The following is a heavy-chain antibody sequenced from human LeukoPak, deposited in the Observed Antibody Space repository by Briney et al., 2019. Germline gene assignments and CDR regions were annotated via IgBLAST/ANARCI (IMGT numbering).Heavy chain of an antibody. J-gene: IGHJ4*02. D-gene: IGHD6-13*01. V-gene: IGHV3-30*18. CDR3: ANDYSSSWFLDY. Sequence: PGGSLRLSCAASGFTFSSYSMNWVRQAPGKGLEWVAVILYDGSNKYYADSVKGRFTISRDKSKNTLYLQMNSLRAEDTAVCYCANDYSSSWFLDYWGQGTLVTVSS. CDR2: ILYDGSNK. CDR1: GFTFSSYS.